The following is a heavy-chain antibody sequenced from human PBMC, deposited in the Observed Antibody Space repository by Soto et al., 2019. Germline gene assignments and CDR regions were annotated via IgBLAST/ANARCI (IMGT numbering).Heavy chain of an antibody. CDR2: IYYSGST. V-gene: IGHV4-30-4*01. Sequence: SETLSLTCTVSGGSISSGDYYWSWIRQPPGKGLEWIGFIYYSGSTYYNPSLKSRVTISVDTSKNQFSLKLSSVTAADTAVYYCARDRISYGDYFHYYYGMDVWGQGTTVTVSS. CDR1: GGSISSGDYY. J-gene: IGHJ6*02. CDR3: ARDRISYGDYFHYYYGMDV. D-gene: IGHD4-17*01.